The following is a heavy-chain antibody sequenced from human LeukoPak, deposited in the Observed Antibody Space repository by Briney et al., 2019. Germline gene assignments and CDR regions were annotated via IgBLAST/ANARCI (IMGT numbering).Heavy chain of an antibody. CDR2: IYYSGST. CDR3: ARGRNTYYYDSSGYYKLDY. CDR1: GGSIGSYY. D-gene: IGHD3-22*01. J-gene: IGHJ4*02. Sequence: SETLSLTCTVSGGSIGSYYWSWIRQPPGKGLEWIGYIYYSGSTNYNPSLKSRVTISVDTSKNQFSLKLSSVTAADTAVYYCARGRNTYYYDSSGYYKLDYWGQGTLVTVSS. V-gene: IGHV4-59*01.